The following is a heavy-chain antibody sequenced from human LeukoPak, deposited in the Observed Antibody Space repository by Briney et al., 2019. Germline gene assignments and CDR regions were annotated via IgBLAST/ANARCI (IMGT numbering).Heavy chain of an antibody. CDR3: ARGGLFKYFFDY. CDR1: GFTFSSHW. CDR2: INTDESKI. J-gene: IGHJ4*02. Sequence: GGSPRLSCAASGFTFSSHWMHWVRQTPGKGLVWVSRINTDESKINHADSVKGRFTISRDNAKNMLYLQMNSLRAEDTAVYYCARGGLFKYFFDYWGQGTPVTVSS. V-gene: IGHV3-74*01. D-gene: IGHD2-15*01.